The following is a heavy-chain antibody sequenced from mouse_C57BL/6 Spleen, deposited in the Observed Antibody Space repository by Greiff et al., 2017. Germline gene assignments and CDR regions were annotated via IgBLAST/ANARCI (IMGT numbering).Heavy chain of an antibody. Sequence: VQLMESGPGLVQPSQCLSITCTASGFSLTSYGVYWVRQSPGKGLEWLGVIWSGGSTDYNAAFISRLSISKDNSKNQVFFKMNSLQADDTAIYYCASTTVVAEGIAYWGQGTLVTVSA. CDR2: IWSGGST. J-gene: IGHJ3*01. V-gene: IGHV2-2*01. D-gene: IGHD1-1*01. CDR3: ASTTVVAEGIAY. CDR1: GFSLTSYG.